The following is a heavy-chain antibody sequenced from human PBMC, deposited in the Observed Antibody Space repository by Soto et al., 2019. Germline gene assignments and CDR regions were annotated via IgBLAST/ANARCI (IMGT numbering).Heavy chain of an antibody. CDR3: AHSRPYCTNGVCYFDY. D-gene: IGHD2-8*01. CDR1: GFSLSTSGVG. J-gene: IGHJ4*02. V-gene: IGHV2-5*01. Sequence: QITLKESGPTLVKPTQTLTLTCTFSGFSLSTSGVGVGWIRQPPGKALEWLALIYWNDDKRYSPSLKSRLTIPKDTAKNQVVLTMTNMDPVDTATYYCAHSRPYCTNGVCYFDYWGQGTLVTVSS. CDR2: IYWNDDK.